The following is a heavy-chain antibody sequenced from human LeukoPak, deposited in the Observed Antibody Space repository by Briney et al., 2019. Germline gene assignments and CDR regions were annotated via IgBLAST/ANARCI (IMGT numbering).Heavy chain of an antibody. CDR1: GYSISSGYY. D-gene: IGHD3-22*01. V-gene: IGHV4-38-2*02. CDR3: AKSTYYYETFVNAFDF. Sequence: SETLSLTCTVSGYSISSGYYWGWIRQPPGKGLEWIGSIYDSGSTYYNPPLKSRVTISVETSKNQFSLKLSSVTAADTAVYYCAKSTYYYETFVNAFDFWGQGTVVTVSS. J-gene: IGHJ3*01. CDR2: IYDSGST.